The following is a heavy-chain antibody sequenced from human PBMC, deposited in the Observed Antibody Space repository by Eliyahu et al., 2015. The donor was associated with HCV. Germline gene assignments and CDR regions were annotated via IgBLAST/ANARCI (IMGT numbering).Heavy chain of an antibody. Sequence: QVQLVESGGGVVQPGRSLRLSCAASGFTFSSYGMHWVRQAPGKGLEWVAFIWYDGSNKYYADSVKGRFTLSRDNSKNTLYLQMDSLRAEDTAVYYCARCPSSGYSNSNWFFDLWGRGTLISVSS. CDR1: GFTFSSYG. CDR3: ARCPSSGYSNSNWFFDL. CDR2: IWYDGSNK. V-gene: IGHV3-33*01. J-gene: IGHJ2*01. D-gene: IGHD3-22*01.